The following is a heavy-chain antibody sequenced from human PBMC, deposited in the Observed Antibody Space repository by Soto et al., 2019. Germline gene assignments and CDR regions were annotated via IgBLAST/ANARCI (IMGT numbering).Heavy chain of an antibody. V-gene: IGHV1-69*13. CDR1: GGTFSSYA. CDR2: IIPIFGTA. Sequence: GASVKVSCKASGGTFSSYAISWVRQAPGQGLEWMGGIIPIFGTANYAQKFQGRVTITADESTSTAYMELSSLRSEDTAVYYCARDSAESRYLDLQRGWRYYYGLDDWGQGTTVTVSS. J-gene: IGHJ6*02. D-gene: IGHD3-9*01. CDR3: ARDSAESRYLDLQRGWRYYYGLDD.